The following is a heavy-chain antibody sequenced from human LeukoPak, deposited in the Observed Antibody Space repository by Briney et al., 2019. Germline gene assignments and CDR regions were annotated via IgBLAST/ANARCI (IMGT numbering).Heavy chain of an antibody. D-gene: IGHD2-8*02. CDR3: AAHTRVLSRLDY. Sequence: KPSETLSLTCTVSGGPISGSNHYWGWIRQPPGKGLEWIGTIYYSGTTYYNPSLKSRVTVSVDTSKNQFSLKLSSVTAADTAVYYCAAHTRVLSRLDYWGQGILVTVSS. CDR1: GGPISGSNHY. V-gene: IGHV4-39*01. J-gene: IGHJ4*02. CDR2: IYYSGTT.